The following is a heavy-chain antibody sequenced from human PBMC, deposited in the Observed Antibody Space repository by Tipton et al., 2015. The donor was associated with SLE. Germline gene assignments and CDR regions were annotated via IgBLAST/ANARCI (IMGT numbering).Heavy chain of an antibody. V-gene: IGHV4-34*01. D-gene: IGHD1-26*01. CDR3: ARHLMGAGGSGNWFDP. CDR1: DGPFSGYY. J-gene: IGHJ5*02. CDR2: INPSGST. Sequence: TLSLTCAVYDGPFSGYYWSWIRQPPGKGLEWIGEINPSGSTNYNPSLQSRVTMSADMSKKQFSLNLSSATAGDTAVYYCARHLMGAGGSGNWFDPWGPGTLVTVSS.